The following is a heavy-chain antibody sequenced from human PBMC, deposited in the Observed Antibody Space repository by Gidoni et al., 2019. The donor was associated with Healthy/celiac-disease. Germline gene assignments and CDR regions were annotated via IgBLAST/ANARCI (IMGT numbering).Heavy chain of an antibody. CDR3: AKGTDYVWGSYRPEYYFDY. CDR2: IRGSGGST. D-gene: IGHD3-16*02. Sequence: EVQLLVSGGGFVQPGGSLILSRPASGLPFSSSSLSWVRKAPGKGLEGVSAIRGSGGSTYSAECVKGRFTMSRENSKNTLYLKMNSLRTEDTAVYYCAKGTDYVWGSYRPEYYFDYWGQGTLVTVSS. CDR1: GLPFSSSS. V-gene: IGHV3-23*01. J-gene: IGHJ4*02.